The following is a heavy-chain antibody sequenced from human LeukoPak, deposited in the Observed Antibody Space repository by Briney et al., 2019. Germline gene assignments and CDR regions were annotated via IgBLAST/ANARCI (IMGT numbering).Heavy chain of an antibody. J-gene: IGHJ3*02. D-gene: IGHD3-16*02. CDR2: IYHSGST. V-gene: IGHV4-38-2*02. CDR3: ARVYYDYVWGSYPYGAFDI. Sequence: SETLSLTCTVSGYSISSGYYWGWIRQPPGKGLEWIGSIYHSGSTYYNPSLKSRVTISVDTSKNQFSLKLSSVTAADTAVYYCARVYYDYVWGSYPYGAFDIWGQGTMVTVSS. CDR1: GYSISSGYY.